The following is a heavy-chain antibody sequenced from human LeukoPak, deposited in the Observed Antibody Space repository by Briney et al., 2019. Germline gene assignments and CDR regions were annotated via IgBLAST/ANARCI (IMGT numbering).Heavy chain of an antibody. V-gene: IGHV3-7*05. CDR1: GFTFSSYW. CDR3: ARDAPYCSGGSCYVDN. J-gene: IGHJ4*02. Sequence: GGSLRLSCAASGFTFSSYWMRWVRQAPGRGLEWVANIKEDGSEKDYVDSVKGRFTISRDNAKNSLYLQMYRLRAEDTAVYYCARDAPYCSGGSCYVDNWGQGTPVTVSS. CDR2: IKEDGSEK. D-gene: IGHD2-15*01.